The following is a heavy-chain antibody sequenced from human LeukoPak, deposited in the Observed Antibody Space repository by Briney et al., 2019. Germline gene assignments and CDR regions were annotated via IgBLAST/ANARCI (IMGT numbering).Heavy chain of an antibody. J-gene: IGHJ5*02. CDR3: AKRGYCSSTSCPRPANWFDP. D-gene: IGHD2-2*01. V-gene: IGHV3-23*01. Sequence: PGGSLRLSCAASGFTFSSYAMSWVRQAPGKGLEWVSAISGSGGSTYYADSVKGRFTISRDNSKNTLYLQMNSLRAEDTAVYYCAKRGYCSSTSCPRPANWFDPWGQGTLVTVSS. CDR1: GFTFSSYA. CDR2: ISGSGGST.